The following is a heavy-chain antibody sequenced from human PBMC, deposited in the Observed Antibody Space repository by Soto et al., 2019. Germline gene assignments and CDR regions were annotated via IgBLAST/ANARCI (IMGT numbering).Heavy chain of an antibody. J-gene: IGHJ6*02. CDR2: IYWDDDK. Sequence: QITLKESGPTLVKPTQTLTLTCTFSGFSLSTSGVGVGWIRQPPGKALEGLALIYWDDDKRYSPSLKTRLTITKDTSKTQVVLTMTNMEPVDTATYYCAHSRIPGGSLWYYGMDVWGQGTTVTVSS. CDR3: AHSRIPGGSLWYYGMDV. D-gene: IGHD3-16*01. V-gene: IGHV2-5*02. CDR1: GFSLSTSGVG.